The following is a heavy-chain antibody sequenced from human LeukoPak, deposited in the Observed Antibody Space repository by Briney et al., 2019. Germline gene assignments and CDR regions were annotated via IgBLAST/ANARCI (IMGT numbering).Heavy chain of an antibody. J-gene: IGHJ5*02. D-gene: IGHD5-18*01. CDR3: ARHKGYSYAQGWFDP. CDR1: GGSISSSSYY. Sequence: SETLSLTCTVSGGSISSSSYYWGWIRQPPGKGLEWIGSIYYSGSTYYNPSLKSRVTISVDTSKNQFSLKLSSVTAADTAVYYCARHKGYSYAQGWFDPWGQGTLVTVSS. V-gene: IGHV4-39*01. CDR2: IYYSGST.